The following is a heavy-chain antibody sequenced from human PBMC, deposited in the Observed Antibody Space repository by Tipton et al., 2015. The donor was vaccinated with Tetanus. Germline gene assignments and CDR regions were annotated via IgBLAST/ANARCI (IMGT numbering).Heavy chain of an antibody. CDR2: ISYDGSNK. CDR3: AKIESYAFDY. D-gene: IGHD2-2*01. V-gene: IGHV3-30*18. J-gene: IGHJ4*02. Sequence: SLRLSCAASGFTFSSYGMHWVRQAPGKGLEWVAAISYDGSNKYYADSVKGRFTISRDNSKNTLYLQMNSLRAEDTAVYYCAKIESYAFDYWGQGTLVTVSS. CDR1: GFTFSSYG.